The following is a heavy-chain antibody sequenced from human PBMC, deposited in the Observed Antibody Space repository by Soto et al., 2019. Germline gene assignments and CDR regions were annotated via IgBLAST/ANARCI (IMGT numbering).Heavy chain of an antibody. V-gene: IGHV4-59*01. CDR2: TSYTGNT. D-gene: IGHD2-15*01. CDR1: GGSITSYH. J-gene: IGHJ5*02. Sequence: SETLSLTCTVSGGSITSYHWSWIRQFPGKGLEWIAYTSYTGNTNYNPSLQSRVAISVDTSKNQLSLKLTSMTEAAKAVFYCARDMHPGFTHYSAPGGRGTLVPVSS. CDR3: ARDMHPGFTHYSAP.